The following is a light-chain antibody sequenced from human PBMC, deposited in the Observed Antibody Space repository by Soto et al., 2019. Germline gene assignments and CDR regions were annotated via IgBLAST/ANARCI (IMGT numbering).Light chain of an antibody. V-gene: IGLV1-44*01. CDR3: EAWDDSLKAVI. Sequence: QSVLTQPPSVSGTPGQRVTISCSGSNSNIGSNSVNWYQHVPGTAPKLLIHTNNLRPSGIPDRFSGSRSGTSASLDITDLLSEDETEYYCEAWDDSLKAVIFGGGTKLTVL. CDR1: NSNIGSNS. CDR2: TNN. J-gene: IGLJ2*01.